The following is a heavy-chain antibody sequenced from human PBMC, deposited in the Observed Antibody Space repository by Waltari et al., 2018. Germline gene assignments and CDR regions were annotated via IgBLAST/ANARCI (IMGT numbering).Heavy chain of an antibody. CDR3: ARGRRVVPAANVVWGDY. J-gene: IGHJ4*02. V-gene: IGHV4-34*01. Sequence: QVQLQQWGAGLLKPSETLSLPCAVYGGSFRGYYRSWNRRPPGKGLEWIGEINHSGSTNYNPSLKSRVTISVDTSKNQFSLKLSSVTAADTAVYYCARGRRVVPAANVVWGDYWGQGTLVTVSS. D-gene: IGHD2-2*01. CDR1: GGSFRGYY. CDR2: INHSGST.